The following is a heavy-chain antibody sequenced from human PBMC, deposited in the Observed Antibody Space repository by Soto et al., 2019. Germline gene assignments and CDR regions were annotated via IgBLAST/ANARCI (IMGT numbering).Heavy chain of an antibody. CDR2: ISGNGGSS. Sequence: EVQLLESGGGLVQPGGSLRLSCAASGFTFSSYAMSWVRQAPGKGLEWVSTISGNGGSSYYADSVKGRFTISRDRSKSSLLLHMNSLRVEDTAIYYCAKELHDIVVVITPTGVGYFDSWGQGTLVTVSS. CDR3: AKELHDIVVVITPTGVGYFDS. V-gene: IGHV3-23*01. CDR1: GFTFSSYA. D-gene: IGHD2-15*01. J-gene: IGHJ4*02.